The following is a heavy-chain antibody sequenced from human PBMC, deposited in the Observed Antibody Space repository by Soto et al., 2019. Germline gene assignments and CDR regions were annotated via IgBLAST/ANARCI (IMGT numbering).Heavy chain of an antibody. V-gene: IGHV3-30*18. J-gene: IGHJ6*02. CDR1: GFTFSSYG. Sequence: PGGSLRLSCAASGFTFSSYGMHWVRQAPGKGLEWVAVISYDGSNKYYADSVKGRFTISRDNSKNTLYLQMNSLRAEDTAVYYCAKENVIYCSGGSCYSGPGPFAYYYYGMDVWGQGTTVTVSS. CDR3: AKENVIYCSGGSCYSGPGPFAYYYYGMDV. D-gene: IGHD2-15*01. CDR2: ISYDGSNK.